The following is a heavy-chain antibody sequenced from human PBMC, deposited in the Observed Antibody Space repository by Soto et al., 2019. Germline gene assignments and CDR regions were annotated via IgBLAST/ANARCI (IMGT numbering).Heavy chain of an antibody. CDR2: ISAYNGNT. CDR1: GYTFTSYG. V-gene: IGHV1-18*01. CDR3: ESDRSGHPLINWFDP. D-gene: IGHD3-10*01. J-gene: IGHJ5*02. Sequence: GASVKVSCKASGYTFTSYGISWVRQAPGQGLEWMGWISAYNGNTNYAQKLQGRVTMTTDTSTSTAYMELRSLRSDDTAVYYCESDRSGHPLINWFDPWGQGTLVTVSS.